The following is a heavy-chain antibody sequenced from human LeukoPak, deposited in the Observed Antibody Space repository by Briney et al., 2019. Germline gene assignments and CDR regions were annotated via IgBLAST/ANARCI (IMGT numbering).Heavy chain of an antibody. CDR1: GGSFSGYY. Sequence: SETLSLTCAVYGGSFSGYYWSWIRQPPGKGLEWIGEINHSGSTNYNPSLKSRVTISVDTSKNQFSLKPSSVTAADTAVYYCARGDDYYYARGYYFDYWGQGTLITVSS. CDR2: INHSGST. J-gene: IGHJ4*02. V-gene: IGHV4-34*01. D-gene: IGHD3-10*02. CDR3: ARGDDYYYARGYYFDY.